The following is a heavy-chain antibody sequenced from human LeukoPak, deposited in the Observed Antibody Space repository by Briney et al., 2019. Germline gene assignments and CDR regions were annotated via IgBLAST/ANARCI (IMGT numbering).Heavy chain of an antibody. J-gene: IGHJ4*02. CDR3: ARGANWNYVRLDY. D-gene: IGHD1-7*01. CDR1: GGTFSSYA. V-gene: IGHV1-69*05. CDR2: IIPIFGTA. Sequence: ASVKVSCKDSGGTFSSYAISWVRQAPGQGLEWMGGIIPIFGTANYAQKFQGRVTITTDESTSTAYMELSSLRSEDTAVYYCARGANWNYVRLDYWGQGTLVTVSS.